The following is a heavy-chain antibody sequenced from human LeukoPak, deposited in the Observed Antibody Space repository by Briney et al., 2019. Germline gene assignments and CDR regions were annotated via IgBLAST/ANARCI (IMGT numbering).Heavy chain of an antibody. J-gene: IGHJ4*02. V-gene: IGHV1-69*04. CDR1: GGTSSSYT. CDR2: IIPILGIA. CDR3: ARDPLDY. Sequence: SVKVSRKASGGTSSSYTISWVRQAPGQGLEWMGRIIPILGIANYAQKFQGRVTITADKSTSTAYMELSGLRSEDTAVYYCARDPLDYWGQGTLVTVSS.